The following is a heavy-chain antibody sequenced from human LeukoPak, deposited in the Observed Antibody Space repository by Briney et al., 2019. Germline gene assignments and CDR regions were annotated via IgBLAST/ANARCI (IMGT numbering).Heavy chain of an antibody. D-gene: IGHD3-10*01. Sequence: GGSLRLSCEASGFSFTNTWMSWVRQAPGKGLEWVGRVKSKADDGTTDYAAPVQGRFTISRDDSKNTLSLQMNSLKTEDTAVNYCATEGGSGSYYGDDAFDMWGQGTMVTVSS. CDR2: VKSKADDGTT. V-gene: IGHV3-15*01. J-gene: IGHJ3*02. CDR3: ATEGGSGSYYGDDAFDM. CDR1: GFSFTNTW.